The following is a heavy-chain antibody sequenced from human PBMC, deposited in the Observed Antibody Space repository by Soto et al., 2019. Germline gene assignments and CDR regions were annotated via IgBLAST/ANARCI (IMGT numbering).Heavy chain of an antibody. CDR1: GYTFTSYD. CDR2: MNPNSGNT. CDR3: ARSRYLGSSGPNSY. V-gene: IGHV1-8*01. Sequence: QVQLVQSGAEVKKPGASVKVSCKASGYTFTSYDINWVRQATGQGLEWMGRMNPNSGNTGYAQKFQGRVTITRNTSLSTAYIELSSLRSEDTAVYYCARSRYLGSSGPNSYWGQGTLVTVSS. J-gene: IGHJ4*02. D-gene: IGHD3-22*01.